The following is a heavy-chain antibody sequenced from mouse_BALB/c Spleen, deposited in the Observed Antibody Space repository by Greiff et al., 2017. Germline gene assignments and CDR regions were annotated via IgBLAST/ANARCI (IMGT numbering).Heavy chain of an antibody. D-gene: IGHD1-1*01. J-gene: IGHJ3*01. Sequence: QVQLQQSGAELVRPGASVTLSCKASGYTFTDYEMHWVKQTPVHGLEWIGAIDPETGGTAYNQKFKGKATLTADKSSSTAYMELRSLTSEDSAVYYCTRWSYYYGSSGAWFAYWGQGTLVTVSA. V-gene: IGHV1-15*01. CDR1: GYTFTDYE. CDR2: IDPETGGT. CDR3: TRWSYYYGSSGAWFAY.